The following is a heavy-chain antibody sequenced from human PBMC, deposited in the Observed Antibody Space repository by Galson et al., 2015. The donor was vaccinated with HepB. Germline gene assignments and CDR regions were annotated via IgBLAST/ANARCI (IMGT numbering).Heavy chain of an antibody. J-gene: IGHJ3*02. D-gene: IGHD2-15*01. CDR3: ARGAYSSFDI. V-gene: IGHV6-1*01. CDR2: TYRGSN. CDR1: GDSVSNNHVA. Sequence: CAISGDSVSNNHVAWNWIRQSPSRGLEWLGRTYRGSNQYAASMRGRIAINSDTSTNQFSLQLSSLTPEDTGLYCCARGAYSSFDIWGQGTMVTVSS.